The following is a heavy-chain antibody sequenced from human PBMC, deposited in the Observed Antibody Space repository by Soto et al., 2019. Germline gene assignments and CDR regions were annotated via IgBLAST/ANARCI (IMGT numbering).Heavy chain of an antibody. J-gene: IGHJ6*02. CDR2: IYWNDDK. V-gene: IGHV2-5*01. CDR3: AHGPNYYGSGSYYRTPAYYYYGMDV. D-gene: IGHD3-10*01. Sequence: SGPTLVNPTQTLTLTCTFSGFSLSTSGVGVGWIRQPPGKALEWLALIYWNDDKRYSPSLKSRLTITKDTSKNQVVLTMTNMDPVDTATYYCAHGPNYYGSGSYYRTPAYYYYGMDVWGQGTTVTVSS. CDR1: GFSLSTSGVG.